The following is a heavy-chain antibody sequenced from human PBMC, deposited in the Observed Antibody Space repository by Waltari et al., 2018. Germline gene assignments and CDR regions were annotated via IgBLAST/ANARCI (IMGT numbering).Heavy chain of an antibody. V-gene: IGHV1-2*06. J-gene: IGHJ5*02. CDR3: ARYDSSGYPDWFDP. D-gene: IGHD3-22*01. CDR1: GYTFTGYY. Sequence: QVKLVQSGAEVKKPGASVKVTCKASGYTFTGYYMHWVRQAPGQGLEWIGRINPNSGGTNYAQKFQGRVTMTRDTSISTAYMELSRLRSDDTAVYYCARYDSSGYPDWFDPWGQGTLVTVSS. CDR2: INPNSGGT.